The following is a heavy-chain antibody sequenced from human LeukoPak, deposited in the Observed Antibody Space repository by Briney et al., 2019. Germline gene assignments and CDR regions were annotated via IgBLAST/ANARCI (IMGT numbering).Heavy chain of an antibody. CDR3: AKGDVDTAMVIDWYFDL. CDR1: GFTFDDYA. D-gene: IGHD5-18*01. CDR2: ISWNSGSI. Sequence: GGSLRLSCAASGFTFDDYAMHWVRQAPGKGLEWVSGISWNSGSIGYADSVKGRFTISRDNAKNSLYLQMNSLRAEDTAVYYCAKGDVDTAMVIDWYFDLWGRGTLVTVSS. V-gene: IGHV3-9*01. J-gene: IGHJ2*01.